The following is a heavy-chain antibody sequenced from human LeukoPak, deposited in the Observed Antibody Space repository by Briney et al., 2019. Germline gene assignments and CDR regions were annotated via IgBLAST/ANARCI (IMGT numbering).Heavy chain of an antibody. J-gene: IGHJ4*02. Sequence: GESPKISWKGSGYSFTSYWIGWVRQMPGKGLEWMWIIYPGDSDTRYSPSFQGQVTISADKSISTAYLKRSSLKASDSDMYYCARISDIVGVVVATSPPDYWGQGTLVTVS. V-gene: IGHV5-51*01. CDR2: IYPGDSDT. CDR1: GYSFTSYW. CDR3: ARISDIVGVVVATSPPDY. D-gene: IGHD2-15*01.